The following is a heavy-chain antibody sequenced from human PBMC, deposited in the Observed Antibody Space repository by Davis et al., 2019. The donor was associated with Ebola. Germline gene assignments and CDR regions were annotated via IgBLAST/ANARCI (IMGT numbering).Heavy chain of an antibody. CDR3: AKDADEDDYGLFDY. CDR2: VSGTGGTT. D-gene: IGHD4-17*01. V-gene: IGHV3-23*01. Sequence: PGGSLRLSCAASGFTFSTHWIHWVRQAPGKGLEWVSSVSGTGGTTYYADFVEGRFTISRDNTKNTLHLQMNSLRVEDSAIYYCAKDADEDDYGLFDYWGQGALVSVSS. J-gene: IGHJ4*02. CDR1: GFTFSTHW.